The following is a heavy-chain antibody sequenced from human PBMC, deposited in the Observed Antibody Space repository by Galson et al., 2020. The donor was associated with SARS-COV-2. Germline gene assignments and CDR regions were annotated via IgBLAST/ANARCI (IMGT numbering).Heavy chain of an antibody. Sequence: QLGESLKISCAASGFSVSSHYMSWVRQAPGKGLAWVAVIWYDGSNKYYADSVKGRFTISRDNSKNTLYLQMNSLRAEDTAVYYCARDGAREGDYGFYYYYGMDVWGQGTTVTVSS. CDR2: IWYDGSNK. J-gene: IGHJ6*02. V-gene: IGHV3-33*08. CDR1: GFSVSSHY. CDR3: ARDGAREGDYGFYYYYGMDV. D-gene: IGHD4-17*01.